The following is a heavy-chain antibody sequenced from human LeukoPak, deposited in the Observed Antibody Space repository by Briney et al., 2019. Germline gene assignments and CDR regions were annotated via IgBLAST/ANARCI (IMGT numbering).Heavy chain of an antibody. D-gene: IGHD3-3*01. Sequence: GGSLRLSCAASGFTFSSYWMSWVRQAPGKGLEWVANIKQDGSEKYYVDSVKGRFTISRDNAKNSLYLQMNSLRAEDTAVYYCARELSNDFWSGPGFDYWGQGTLVTVSS. CDR2: IKQDGSEK. CDR3: ARELSNDFWSGPGFDY. CDR1: GFTFSSYW. J-gene: IGHJ4*02. V-gene: IGHV3-7*01.